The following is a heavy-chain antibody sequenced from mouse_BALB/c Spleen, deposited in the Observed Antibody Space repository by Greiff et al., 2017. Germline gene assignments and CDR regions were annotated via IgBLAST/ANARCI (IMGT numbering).Heavy chain of an antibody. Sequence: QVQLQQSGAELVRPGVSVKISCKGSGYTFTDYAMHWVKQSHAKSLEWIGVISTYYGDASYNQKFKGKATMTVDKSSSTAYMELARLTSEDSAIYYCARAGTRETWDWYFDVWGAGTTVTVAS. CDR2: ISTYYGDA. CDR3: ARAGTRETWDWYFDV. CDR1: GYTFTDYA. J-gene: IGHJ1*01. D-gene: IGHD4-1*01. V-gene: IGHV1S137*01.